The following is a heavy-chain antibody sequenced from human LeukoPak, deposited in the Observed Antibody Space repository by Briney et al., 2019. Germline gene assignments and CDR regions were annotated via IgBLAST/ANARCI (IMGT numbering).Heavy chain of an antibody. V-gene: IGHV3-33*01. CDR2: IWYDGSNK. J-gene: IGHJ4*02. Sequence: GGSLRLSCTVSGFTFSAYGMHWVRQAPGKGLEWVAVIWYDGSNKYYADSVKGRFTISRDNSKNTLYLQMNSLRAEDTAVYYCARDGRSSWPFFDYWGQGTLVTVSS. CDR1: GFTFSAYG. CDR3: ARDGRSSWPFFDY. D-gene: IGHD6-13*01.